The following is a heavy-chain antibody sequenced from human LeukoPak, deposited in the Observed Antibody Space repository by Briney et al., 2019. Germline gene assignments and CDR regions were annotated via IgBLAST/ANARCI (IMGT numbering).Heavy chain of an antibody. J-gene: IGHJ3*02. CDR1: GGSFSGYY. CDR2: INHSGST. D-gene: IGHD5-18*01. V-gene: IGHV4-34*01. CDR3: ARVDTAMARAFDI. Sequence: SETLSLTCAVYGGSFSGYYWSWIRQPPGKGLEWIGEINHSGSTNYNPSLKSRVTISVDTSKNQFSLKLSSVTAADTAVYYCARVDTAMARAFDIWGQGTMVTVSS.